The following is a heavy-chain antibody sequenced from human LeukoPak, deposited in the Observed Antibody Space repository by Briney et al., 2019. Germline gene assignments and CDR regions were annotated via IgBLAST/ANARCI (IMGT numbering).Heavy chain of an antibody. CDR1: GFTFSSYW. V-gene: IGHV3-74*01. CDR2: INSDGSST. J-gene: IGHJ4*02. D-gene: IGHD2-15*01. Sequence: PGGSLRLSCAASGFTFSSYWMHWVRQAPGKGLVWVSRINSDGSSTSYADSVKGRFTISRDNAKNTLYLQMNSLRAEDTAVYYCASGYCSGGSCYRDYGSNVPFDYWGQGTLVTVSS. CDR3: ASGYCSGGSCYRDYGSNVPFDY.